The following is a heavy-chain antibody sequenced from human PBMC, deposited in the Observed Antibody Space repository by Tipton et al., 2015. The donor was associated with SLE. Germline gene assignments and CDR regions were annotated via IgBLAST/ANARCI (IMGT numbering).Heavy chain of an antibody. Sequence: TLSLTCAVDGGSFSGYYWGWIRQPPGKGLEWIGNIYYSGRTYYNPPLKSRVTISVDTSKNQFSLRLSSVTAADAAIYYCARASRTEWFDPWGPGTLVTVSS. CDR1: GGSFSGYY. CDR2: IYYSGRT. J-gene: IGHJ5*02. CDR3: ARASRTEWFDP. V-gene: IGHV4-34*01.